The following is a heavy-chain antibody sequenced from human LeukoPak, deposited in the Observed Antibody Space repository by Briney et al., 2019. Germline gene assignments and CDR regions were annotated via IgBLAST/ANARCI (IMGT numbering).Heavy chain of an antibody. V-gene: IGHV3-23*01. CDR2: ISGSGGST. CDR3: AKQSGNYYYMDV. Sequence: GGSLRLSCAAPGFTFSSYGMSWVRQAPGKGLEWVSAISGSGGSTYYADSVKGRFTISRDNSKNTLYLQMNSLRAEDTAVYHCAKQSGNYYYMDVWGKGTTVTISS. J-gene: IGHJ6*03. D-gene: IGHD3-10*01. CDR1: GFTFSSYG.